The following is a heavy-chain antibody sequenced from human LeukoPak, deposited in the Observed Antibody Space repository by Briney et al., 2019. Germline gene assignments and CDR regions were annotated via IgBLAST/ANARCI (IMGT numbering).Heavy chain of an antibody. V-gene: IGHV3-11*04. D-gene: IGHD2-15*01. CDR3: ARDRYCSGGSCYWTRDFDY. J-gene: IGHJ4*02. CDR2: ISSSGSTI. CDR1: GFTFSDYY. Sequence: GPLRLSCAASGFTFSDYYMSWIRQAPGKGLEWVSYISSSGSTIYYADSVKGRFTISRDNAKNSLYLQMSSLRAEDTAVYYCARDRYCSGGSCYWTRDFDYWGQGTLVTVSS.